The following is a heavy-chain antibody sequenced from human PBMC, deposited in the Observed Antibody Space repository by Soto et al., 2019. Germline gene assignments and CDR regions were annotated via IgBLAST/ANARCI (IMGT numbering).Heavy chain of an antibody. CDR2: IYYSGST. J-gene: IGHJ5*02. Sequence: SXTLSLTCTVSGGSISSGGYYWSWILQHPGKGLEWIGYIYYSGSTYYNPSLKSRVTISVDTSKNQFSLKLSSVTAADTAVYYCARDKYGSGRYNWFDPWGQGTLVTVSS. CDR1: GGSISSGGYY. CDR3: ARDKYGSGRYNWFDP. V-gene: IGHV4-31*03. D-gene: IGHD3-10*01.